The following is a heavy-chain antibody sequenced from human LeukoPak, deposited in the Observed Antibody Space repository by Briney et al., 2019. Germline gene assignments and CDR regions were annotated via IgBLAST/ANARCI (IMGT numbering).Heavy chain of an antibody. V-gene: IGHV3-11*01. CDR3: ARDGGDTAMGTLPFDY. Sequence: GGSLRLSCAACGFTFRDYHMSWIRQAPGKGLEGVSYISSSGSTIYYADPVKGRFTISRDNAKNSLYLQMNSLRAEDTAVYYCARDGGDTAMGTLPFDYWGQGTLVTVSS. CDR1: GFTFRDYH. J-gene: IGHJ4*02. D-gene: IGHD5-18*01. CDR2: ISSSGSTI.